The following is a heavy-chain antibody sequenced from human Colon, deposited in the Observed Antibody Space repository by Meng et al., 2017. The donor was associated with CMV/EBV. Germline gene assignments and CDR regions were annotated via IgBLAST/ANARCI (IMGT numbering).Heavy chain of an antibody. Sequence: GGSLRLSCAAPGFNFNRSEMNWVRQAPGKGPEWVSYISSAGTTIKYTDSVKGRFTISRDNAKSSLYLQMSSLRVEDTALYYCARALAVASPWGQGTLVTVSS. CDR1: GFNFNRSE. J-gene: IGHJ4*02. V-gene: IGHV3-48*03. CDR3: ARALAVASP. D-gene: IGHD6-19*01. CDR2: ISSAGTTI.